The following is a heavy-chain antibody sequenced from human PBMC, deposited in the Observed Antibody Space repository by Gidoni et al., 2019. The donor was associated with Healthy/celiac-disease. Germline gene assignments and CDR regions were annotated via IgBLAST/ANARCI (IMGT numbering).Heavy chain of an antibody. CDR2: ISGSGGST. CDR3: AKGLFNWNYEFRGDAFDI. Sequence: EVQLLESGGGLVQPGGSLRVSCAAAGFTFSSYAMSWVRQAPGKGLEWVSAISGSGGSTYYADSVKGRFTISRDNSKNTLYLQMNSLRAEDTAVYYCAKGLFNWNYEFRGDAFDIWGQGTMVTVSS. D-gene: IGHD1-7*01. J-gene: IGHJ3*02. V-gene: IGHV3-23*01. CDR1: GFTFSSYA.